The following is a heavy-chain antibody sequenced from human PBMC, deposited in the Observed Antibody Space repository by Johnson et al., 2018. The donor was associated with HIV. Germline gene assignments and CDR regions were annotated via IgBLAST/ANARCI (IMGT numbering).Heavy chain of an antibody. CDR1: GFTFSNYS. CDR3: GNLSEYSRINGFDI. J-gene: IGHJ3*02. CDR2: INLDGGDK. Sequence: VQLVESGGGLVQPGGSLRLSCADSGFTFSNYSMTWVRQAPGKGLEWVATINLDGGDKYYADSVKGRFTISRDNSKNTLYLQINSLRAEDTAVYYCGNLSEYSRINGFDIWGQGTMVTVSS. V-gene: IGHV3-7*02. D-gene: IGHD4-11*01.